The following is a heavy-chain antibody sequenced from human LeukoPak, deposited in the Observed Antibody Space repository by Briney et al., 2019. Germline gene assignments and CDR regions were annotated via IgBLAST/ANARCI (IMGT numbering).Heavy chain of an antibody. Sequence: PGGSLRLSCAASGFTFSSYWMHWVRQAPGKGLVWVSRINSDGSSTTYADSVKGRFTISRDNAKNTLYLQMNSLRAEDMAMYFCARGEYGDIWNHPLDSWGQGTLVTVSS. D-gene: IGHD1-1*01. V-gene: IGHV3-74*01. J-gene: IGHJ4*02. CDR2: INSDGSST. CDR1: GFTFSSYW. CDR3: ARGEYGDIWNHPLDS.